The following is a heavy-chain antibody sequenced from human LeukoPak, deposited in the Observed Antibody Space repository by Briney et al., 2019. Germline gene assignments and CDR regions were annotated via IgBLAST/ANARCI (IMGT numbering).Heavy chain of an antibody. Sequence: GASLKISFKGSGYSFTSYWIGWVRPMPGEGLGWMGIIYPGDSDTRYSPSFQGQVTISADKSISTAYLQWSSLKASDTAMYYCARLTRGVATIYWGQGTLVTVSS. V-gene: IGHV5-51*01. CDR1: GYSFTSYW. CDR2: IYPGDSDT. D-gene: IGHD5-12*01. CDR3: ARLTRGVATIY. J-gene: IGHJ4*02.